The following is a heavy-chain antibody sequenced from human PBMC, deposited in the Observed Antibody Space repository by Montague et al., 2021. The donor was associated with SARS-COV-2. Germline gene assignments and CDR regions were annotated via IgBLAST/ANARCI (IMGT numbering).Heavy chain of an antibody. CDR3: ARDGWMTTMTTFDY. J-gene: IGHJ4*02. V-gene: IGHV3-21*01. CDR2: ISTSTYI. D-gene: IGHD4-17*01. CDR1: GFTFNSYN. Sequence: SLRLSCAASGFTFNSYNMNWVRQASGKGLEWVSHISTSTYIDYADSVKGRFTISRDNAKSSLYLQMHSLRVEDTAVYYCARDGWMTTMTTFDYWGQGTLVTVSS.